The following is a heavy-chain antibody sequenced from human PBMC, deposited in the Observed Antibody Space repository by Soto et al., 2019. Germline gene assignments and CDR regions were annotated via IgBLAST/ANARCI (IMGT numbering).Heavy chain of an antibody. V-gene: IGHV4-59*08. CDR1: GGSISSYY. D-gene: IGHD5-18*01. CDR3: ARLDTGQTFDY. J-gene: IGHJ4*02. Sequence: SGTLSLTCTVSGGSISSYYWSGIRQPPGKGLEWIGYIYYSGSTNYNPSLKSRVTISVDTSKNQFSLKLSSVTAADTAVYYCARLDTGQTFDYWGQGTLVTV. CDR2: IYYSGST.